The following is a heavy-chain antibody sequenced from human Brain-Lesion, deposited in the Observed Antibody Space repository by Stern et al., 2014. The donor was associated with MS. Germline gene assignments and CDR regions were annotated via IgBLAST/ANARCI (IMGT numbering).Heavy chain of an antibody. D-gene: IGHD5-12*01. J-gene: IGHJ4*02. Sequence: EVQLVQSGAEVKKPGESLKISCEASGYLFDDYWIGWVRQMSGRGLELVAIIFPRDSNTRYSPSVQGQVTISAAKSISPAYLQWSSLKAADTPMYYCARSPATPSGYDRFDYWGQGALVTVSS. CDR2: IFPRDSNT. CDR1: GYLFDDYW. V-gene: IGHV5-51*03. CDR3: ARSPATPSGYDRFDY.